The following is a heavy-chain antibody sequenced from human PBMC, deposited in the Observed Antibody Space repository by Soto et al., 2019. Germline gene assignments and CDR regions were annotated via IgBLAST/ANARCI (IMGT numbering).Heavy chain of an antibody. V-gene: IGHV1-3*01. D-gene: IGHD3-3*01. CDR2: INAGNGNT. CDR1: GYTFTSYA. Sequence: QVQLVQSGAEVKKPGASVKVSCKASGYTFTSYAMHWVRQAPGQRLEWMGWINAGNGNTKYSQKFQGRVTITRDTSASTAYMELSSLRSEDTAVYYCARGERITIFGVVTAHRRFDYWGQGTLVTVSS. J-gene: IGHJ4*02. CDR3: ARGERITIFGVVTAHRRFDY.